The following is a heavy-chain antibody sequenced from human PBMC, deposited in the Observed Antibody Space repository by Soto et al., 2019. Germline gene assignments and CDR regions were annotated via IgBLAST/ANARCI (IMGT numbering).Heavy chain of an antibody. J-gene: IGHJ6*02. CDR2: ISYDGSNK. CDR1: GFTFSSYA. Sequence: GGSLRLSCAASGFTFSSYAMHWVRQAPGKGLEWVAVISYDGSNKYYADSVKGRFTISRDNSKNTLYLQMNSLRAEDTAVYYCARDNPVRAVAGAWDYYYGMDVWGQGTTVPVSS. D-gene: IGHD6-19*01. V-gene: IGHV3-30-3*01. CDR3: ARDNPVRAVAGAWDYYYGMDV.